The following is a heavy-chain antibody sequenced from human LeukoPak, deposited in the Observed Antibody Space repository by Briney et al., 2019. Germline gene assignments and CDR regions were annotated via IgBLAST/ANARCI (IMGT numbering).Heavy chain of an antibody. V-gene: IGHV5-51*01. Sequence: GESLKISCKTSGYTFTNYWIGWVRQMPGKGLEWMGSIYPGDSDTRYSPSFRGQVTISADKSISTAYLQWSSLKASDTAMYYCARPTLIDYGDYGWFDPWGQGTLVTVSS. J-gene: IGHJ5*02. D-gene: IGHD4-17*01. CDR2: IYPGDSDT. CDR1: GYTFTNYW. CDR3: ARPTLIDYGDYGWFDP.